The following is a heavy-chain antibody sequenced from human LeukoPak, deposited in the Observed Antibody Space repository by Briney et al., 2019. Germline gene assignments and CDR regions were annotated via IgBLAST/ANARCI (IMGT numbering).Heavy chain of an antibody. V-gene: IGHV3-23*01. CDR3: AKYFASGSYYKLPH. J-gene: IGHJ1*01. CDR2: ISGSGAYT. D-gene: IGHD3-10*01. Sequence: GRSLRLSCAASGFTFSSYAMGWVRQAPGKGLEWVSTISGSGAYTYYADSVKGRFTISRDNSKNTLYLQMNSLRAEDTAVYYCAKYFASGSYYKLPHWGQGALVTVSS. CDR1: GFTFSSYA.